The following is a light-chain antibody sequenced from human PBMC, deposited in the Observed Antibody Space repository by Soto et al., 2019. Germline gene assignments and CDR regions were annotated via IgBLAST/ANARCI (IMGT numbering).Light chain of an antibody. V-gene: IGLV2-11*01. CDR1: SSDDGGYNY. Sequence: QSALTQPRSVSGSPGQSVTISCTGTSSDDGGYNYVSWYKQHPGKAPKLMIYDVNKRPSGVPDRFSGSKSGNTASLTITGLQAEDEADYYCCSYAGSSYVFGTGTKVTVL. CDR2: DVN. CDR3: CSYAGSSYV. J-gene: IGLJ1*01.